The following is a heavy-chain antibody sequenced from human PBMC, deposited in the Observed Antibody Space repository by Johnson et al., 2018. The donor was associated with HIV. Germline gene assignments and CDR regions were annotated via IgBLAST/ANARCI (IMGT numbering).Heavy chain of an antibody. V-gene: IGHV3-66*01. Sequence: VQLVESGGGLVQPGGSLRLSCAASGFTVSSNYMSWVRQAPGKGLEWVSVIYSGGSTYYADSVKGRFIISRDDSKNTLYLQMNSLKTEDTAVYYCSTDYTYPRITGTTGSAFDIWGQGTMVTVSS. J-gene: IGHJ3*02. CDR2: IYSGGST. CDR1: GFTVSSNY. D-gene: IGHD1-7*01. CDR3: STDYTYPRITGTTGSAFDI.